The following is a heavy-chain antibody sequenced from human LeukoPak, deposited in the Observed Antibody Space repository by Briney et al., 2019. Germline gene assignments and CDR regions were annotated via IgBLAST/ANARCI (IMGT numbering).Heavy chain of an antibody. CDR1: GFTFNTYG. Sequence: ASVKVSCKTSGFTFNTYGIAWVRQAPGQGLEWMGWISTYNGKTDYAQNLQDRVTMTTDTSTTTAYMELRSLRSDDTAVYYCAREWSLHDSGDYYLSWVDPWGRGTLVTVSS. V-gene: IGHV1-18*01. CDR3: AREWSLHDSGDYYLSWVDP. J-gene: IGHJ5*02. CDR2: ISTYNGKT. D-gene: IGHD3-22*01.